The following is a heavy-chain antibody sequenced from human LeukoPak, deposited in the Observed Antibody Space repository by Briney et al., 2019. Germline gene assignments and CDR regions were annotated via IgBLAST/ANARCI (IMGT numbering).Heavy chain of an antibody. Sequence: SETLPLTCTVSGGSISSNSYYWGWIRQPPGKGLEWIGSIYYSGSTYYNSSLKSRVTISVDTSKNQFSLKLSSVTAADTAVYYCAGYSTQYYYYYMDVWGKGTTVTVSS. CDR1: GGSISSNSYY. CDR3: AGYSTQYYYYYMDV. D-gene: IGHD6-13*01. CDR2: IYYSGST. V-gene: IGHV4-39*07. J-gene: IGHJ6*03.